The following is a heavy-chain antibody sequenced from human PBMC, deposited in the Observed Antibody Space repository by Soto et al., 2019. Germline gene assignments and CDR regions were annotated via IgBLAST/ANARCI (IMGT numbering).Heavy chain of an antibody. J-gene: IGHJ6*02. V-gene: IGHV1-69*13. CDR2: MNPISGTA. CDR1: GYTFTSYD. CDR3: ARSQGSSTSLEIYYYYYYGMDV. Sequence: SVKVSCKASGYTFTSYDINWVRQATGQGLEWMGWMNPISGTANYAQKFQGRVTITADESTSTAYMELSSLRSEDTAVYYCARSQGSSTSLEIYYYYYYGMDVWGQGTTVTVSS. D-gene: IGHD2-2*01.